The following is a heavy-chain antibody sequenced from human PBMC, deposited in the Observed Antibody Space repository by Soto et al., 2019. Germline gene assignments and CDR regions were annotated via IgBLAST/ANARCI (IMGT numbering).Heavy chain of an antibody. CDR3: ASSRNYDFWSGYYTEGGY. J-gene: IGHJ4*02. Sequence: SETLSLTCTVSGGSISSSSYYWGWIRQPPGKGLEWIGSIYYSGSTYYNPSLKSRVTISVDTSKNQFSLKLSSVTAADTAVYYCASSRNYDFWSGYYTEGGYWGQGTLVTVSS. CDR2: IYYSGST. V-gene: IGHV4-39*01. D-gene: IGHD3-3*01. CDR1: GGSISSSSYY.